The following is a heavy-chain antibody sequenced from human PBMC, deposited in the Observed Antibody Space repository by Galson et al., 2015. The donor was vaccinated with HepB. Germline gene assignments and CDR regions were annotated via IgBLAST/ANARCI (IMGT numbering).Heavy chain of an antibody. V-gene: IGHV3-23*01. Sequence: CAASGFTFSSYAMSWVRQAPGKGLEWVSAISGSGGSTYYADSVKGRFTISRDNSKNTLYLQMNSLRAEDTAVYYCAKDIRVWFGEWYHWGKLAYCGGDCYLAFDYWGQGTLVTVSS. CDR1: GFTFSSYA. CDR2: ISGSGGST. CDR3: AKDIRVWFGEWYHWGKLAYCGGDCYLAFDY. D-gene: IGHD2-21*02. J-gene: IGHJ4*02.